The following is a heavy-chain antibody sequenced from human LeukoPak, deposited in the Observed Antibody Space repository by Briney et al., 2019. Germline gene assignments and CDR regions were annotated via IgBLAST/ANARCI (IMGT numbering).Heavy chain of an antibody. CDR3: ARAGYSSTWYPTAFDP. D-gene: IGHD6-13*01. CDR1: GFTFSDNY. CDR2: ISSSSSYT. J-gene: IGHJ5*02. V-gene: IGHV3-11*06. Sequence: GGSLRLSCAASGFTFSDNYMSWIRQAPGKGLEWVPHISSSSSYTNYADSVKGRFTISRDNAKNSLYLQMDSLRVEDTAVYYCARAGYSSTWYPTAFDPWGQGTLVTVSS.